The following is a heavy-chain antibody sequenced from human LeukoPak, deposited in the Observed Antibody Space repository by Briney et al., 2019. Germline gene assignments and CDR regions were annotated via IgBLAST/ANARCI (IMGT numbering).Heavy chain of an antibody. J-gene: IGHJ4*02. V-gene: IGHV3-23*01. CDR2: ISPGGGTT. Sequence: SGGSLRLSCAVSGLTFSNEAMGWVRQLRGGGLEWVSTISPGGGTTYYAESMKGRFTISRDNSKSILYLEMNSLRVEDRAVYYCTKVRSGSSNWALRIFDYWGQGALVTVSS. CDR3: TKVRSGSSNWALRIFDY. CDR1: GLTFSNEA. D-gene: IGHD4-11*01.